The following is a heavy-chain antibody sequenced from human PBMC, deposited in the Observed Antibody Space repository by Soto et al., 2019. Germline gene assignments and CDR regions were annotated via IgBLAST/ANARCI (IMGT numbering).Heavy chain of an antibody. D-gene: IGHD3-22*01. V-gene: IGHV4-34*01. CDR3: ARGYCDSSGYYRI. CDR2: INHSGST. J-gene: IGHJ4*02. CDR1: GGSFSGYY. Sequence: QVQLQQWGAGLLKPSETLSLTCAVYGGSFSGYYWSWIRQPPGKGLEWIGEINHSGSTNYNPSLKSRVTISVDTSKNQFSLKLSSVTAADTAVYYCARGYCDSSGYYRIWGQGTLVTVSS.